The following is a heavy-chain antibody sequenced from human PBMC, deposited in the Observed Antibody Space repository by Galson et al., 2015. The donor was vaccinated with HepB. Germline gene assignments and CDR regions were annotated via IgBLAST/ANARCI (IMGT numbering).Heavy chain of an antibody. CDR3: ARVLHYGDPFFDY. V-gene: IGHV4-59*01. J-gene: IGHJ4*02. CDR2: MYDGGST. CDR1: GGSISDYY. Sequence: ETLSLTCNVSGGSISDYYWGWVRQPPGKGLEWIAYMYDGGSTNYNPSLRSRVTISIDTSKNQLSLKLSSVTAADSAVYYCARVLHYGDPFFDYWGPGTLVTVSS. D-gene: IGHD4-17*01.